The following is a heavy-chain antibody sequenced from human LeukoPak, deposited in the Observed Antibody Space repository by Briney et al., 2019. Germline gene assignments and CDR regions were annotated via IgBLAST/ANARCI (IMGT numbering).Heavy chain of an antibody. CDR3: AKDHYDSSGYYPRY. J-gene: IGHJ4*02. CDR1: GFTFSSYA. CDR2: ISGSGGST. V-gene: IGHV3-23*01. D-gene: IGHD3-22*01. Sequence: GGSLRLSCAASGFTFSSYAMSWVRQAPGKGLEWVSAISGSGGSTYCADSVKGRFTISRDNSKNTLYLQMNSLRAGDTAVYYCAKDHYDSSGYYPRYWGQGTLVTVSS.